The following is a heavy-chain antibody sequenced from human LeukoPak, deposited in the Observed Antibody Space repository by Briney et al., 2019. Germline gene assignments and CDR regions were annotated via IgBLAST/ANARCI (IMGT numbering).Heavy chain of an antibody. CDR3: ARASVWFGELSWFDP. CDR2: IYYSGST. V-gene: IGHV4-59*01. D-gene: IGHD3-10*01. Sequence: PSETLSLTCTVSGGSISSYYWSWIRQSPGKGLEWIGYIYYSGSTNYNPSLKSRVTISVDTSKNQFSLKLSSVTAADTAVYYCARASVWFGELSWFDPWGQGTLVTVSS. J-gene: IGHJ5*02. CDR1: GGSISSYY.